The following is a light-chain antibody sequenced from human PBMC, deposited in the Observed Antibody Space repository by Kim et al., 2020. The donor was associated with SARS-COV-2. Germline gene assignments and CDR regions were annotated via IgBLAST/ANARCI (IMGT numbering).Light chain of an antibody. Sequence: GGTVTVAGGSGGGAVTGGEQRYGFQQKPGQAPGTLIYDTSNKHSWTPARLSGSLLGGKAALTLSGALPEDEAEYYCLLYYNGHRVFGGGTQLTVL. CDR3: LLYYNGHRV. CDR1: GGAVTGGEQ. J-gene: IGLJ2*01. CDR2: DTS. V-gene: IGLV7-46*01.